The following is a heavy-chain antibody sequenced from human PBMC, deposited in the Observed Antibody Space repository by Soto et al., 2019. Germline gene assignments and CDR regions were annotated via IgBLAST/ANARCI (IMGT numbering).Heavy chain of an antibody. Sequence: ASVKVSCKAIGYSFTSHYMHWVRQAPGQGLEWMGWVSAYNGNTNYAQKLQGRVTMTTDTSTSTAYMELRSLRSDDTAVYYCARDRSFSLSGYPENWFDPWGQGTLVTVSS. CDR2: VSAYNGNT. CDR1: GYSFTSHY. CDR3: ARDRSFSLSGYPENWFDP. D-gene: IGHD3-3*01. J-gene: IGHJ5*02. V-gene: IGHV1-18*04.